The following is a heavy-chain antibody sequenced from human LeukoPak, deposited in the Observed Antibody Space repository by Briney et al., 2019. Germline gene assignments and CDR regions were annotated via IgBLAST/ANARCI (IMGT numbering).Heavy chain of an antibody. J-gene: IGHJ3*02. Sequence: PGESLKISCKGSGYSFTSYWIGWVRQMPGKGLEWMGIIYPGDSDTRYSPSFQGQVTISADKSISTAYLQWSSLKASDTAMYYCARWITVEWELLRGDAFDIWGQGTMVTVSS. D-gene: IGHD1-26*01. V-gene: IGHV5-51*01. CDR3: ARWITVEWELLRGDAFDI. CDR2: IYPGDSDT. CDR1: GYSFTSYW.